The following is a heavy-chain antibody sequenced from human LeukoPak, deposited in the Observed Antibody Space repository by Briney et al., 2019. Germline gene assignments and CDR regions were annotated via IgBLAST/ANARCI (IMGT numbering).Heavy chain of an antibody. V-gene: IGHV5-51*01. CDR3: ARSDSAYTDAFDI. J-gene: IGHJ3*02. CDR1: GYSFNTYW. Sequence: GESLKISCKGFGYSFNTYWIGWVRQMPGKGLEWLGIIYPGDSDVRYSPSFQGQVTISADKSFSIAYLQWSSLKASDTAIYYCARSDSAYTDAFDIWGQGTMVTVSS. D-gene: IGHD5-12*01. CDR2: IYPGDSDV.